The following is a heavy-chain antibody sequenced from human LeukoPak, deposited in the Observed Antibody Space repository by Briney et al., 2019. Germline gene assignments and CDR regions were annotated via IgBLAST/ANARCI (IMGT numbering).Heavy chain of an antibody. CDR2: INPSGGST. Sequence: ASVKVSCKASGYTFTGYYMHWVRQAPGQGLEWMGIINPSGGSTSCAQKFQGRVTMTRDMSTSTVYMELSSLRSEDTAVYYCARDLSGELDFDYWGQGTLVTVSS. CDR1: GYTFTGYY. V-gene: IGHV1-46*01. CDR3: ARDLSGELDFDY. J-gene: IGHJ4*02. D-gene: IGHD1-26*01.